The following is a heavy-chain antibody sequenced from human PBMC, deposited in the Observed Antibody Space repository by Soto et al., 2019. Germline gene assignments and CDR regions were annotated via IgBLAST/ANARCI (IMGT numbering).Heavy chain of an antibody. J-gene: IGHJ4*02. CDR2: IYTSGST. V-gene: IGHV4-4*07. CDR1: GGSINDYY. D-gene: IGHD5-12*01. CDR3: ARERREEIHDGYDLDC. Sequence: SETLSLTCTVSGGSINDYYWGWIRQPAGKGLEWIGRIYTSGSTDYNPSLKSRVTISIDTSKNQFYLKVTSMTAADTAVYYCARERREEIHDGYDLDCWGQGTMVTVSS.